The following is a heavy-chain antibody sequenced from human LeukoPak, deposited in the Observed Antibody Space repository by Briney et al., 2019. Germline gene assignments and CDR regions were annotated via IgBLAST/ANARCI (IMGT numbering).Heavy chain of an antibody. V-gene: IGHV3-23*01. D-gene: IGHD3-16*01. J-gene: IGHJ6*02. CDR2: INGSGGRT. CDR1: RFTFSSYG. CDR3: AKFGGYDYYYYGMDL. Sequence: GGSLRLSCAASRFTFSSYGMSAVRQAPGKGLEGVSPINGSGGRTYYADSVKGRFTISRDNSKNTLYLQMNSLRAEDTAVYYCAKFGGYDYYYYGMDLWGQGTTVTVSS.